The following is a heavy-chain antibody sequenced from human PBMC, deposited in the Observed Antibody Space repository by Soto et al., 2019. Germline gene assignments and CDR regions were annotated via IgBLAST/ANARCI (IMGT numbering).Heavy chain of an antibody. CDR3: ARGTSLGCCQYYFDY. Sequence: SETLSLTCAVSSGSISSSNWWSWVRQPPGKGLEWIGEIYHSGSTNYNPSLKSRVTISVDKSKNQFSLKLSSVTAADTAVYYCARGTSLGCCQYYFDYWGQGTLVTVSS. D-gene: IGHD2-15*01. J-gene: IGHJ4*02. CDR1: SGSISSSNW. V-gene: IGHV4-4*02. CDR2: IYHSGST.